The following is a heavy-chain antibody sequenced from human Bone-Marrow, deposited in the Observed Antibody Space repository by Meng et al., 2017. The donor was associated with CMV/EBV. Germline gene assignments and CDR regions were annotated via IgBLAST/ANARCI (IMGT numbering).Heavy chain of an antibody. CDR1: GGSISSGAYY. D-gene: IGHD5-12*01. Sequence: SETLSLTCTVSGGSISSGAYYWSWIRQPPGKGLEWIGYIYYSGSTYYNPSLKSRVTISVDTSKNQFSLKLSSVTAADTAVYYCARELGSYEQYYFDYWGQGTLVTVSS. V-gene: IGHV4-30-4*08. CDR2: IYYSGST. J-gene: IGHJ4*02. CDR3: ARELGSYEQYYFDY.